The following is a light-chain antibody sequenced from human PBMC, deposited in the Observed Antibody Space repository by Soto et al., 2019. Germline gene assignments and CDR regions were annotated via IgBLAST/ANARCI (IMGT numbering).Light chain of an antibody. J-gene: IGKJ1*01. V-gene: IGKV1-39*01. Sequence: DIPMTQSPSSLSASVGDRVTITCRASQSITNSLNWYQKKPEKAPNLLIYAASTLQSGVPSRFSGSGSGTDFTLTISSLQPEDFATYYCQQSYSTPRTFGQGTKVEIE. CDR1: QSITNS. CDR3: QQSYSTPRT. CDR2: AAS.